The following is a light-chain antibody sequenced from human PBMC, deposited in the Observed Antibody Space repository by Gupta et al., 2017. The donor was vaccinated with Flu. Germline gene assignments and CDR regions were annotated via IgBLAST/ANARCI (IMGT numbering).Light chain of an antibody. Sequence: EILLTQSPATLSLSPGERAILSCTASQSVSSYLAWYRQKPGQAPRLLIYDTSNRATGIPDRFSGSGYGTDFTLTISSLEPEDFAVYYCQHRSNWPITFGQGTRLEIK. J-gene: IGKJ5*01. CDR1: QSVSSY. CDR2: DTS. V-gene: IGKV3-11*01. CDR3: QHRSNWPIT.